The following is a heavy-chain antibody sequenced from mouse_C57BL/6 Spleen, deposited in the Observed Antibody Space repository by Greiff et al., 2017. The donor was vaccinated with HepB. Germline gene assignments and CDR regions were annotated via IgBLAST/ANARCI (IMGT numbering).Heavy chain of an antibody. CDR2: IHPNSGST. J-gene: IGHJ2*01. Sequence: QVQLQQSGPVLVKPGASVKMSCKASGYTFTSYWMHWVKQRPGQGLEWIGMIHPNSGSTNYNEKFKSKATLTVDKSSSTAYMQLSSLTSEDSAVYYCARGYGSRGDYFDYWGQGTTLTVSS. V-gene: IGHV1-64*01. CDR3: ARGYGSRGDYFDY. CDR1: GYTFTSYW. D-gene: IGHD1-1*01.